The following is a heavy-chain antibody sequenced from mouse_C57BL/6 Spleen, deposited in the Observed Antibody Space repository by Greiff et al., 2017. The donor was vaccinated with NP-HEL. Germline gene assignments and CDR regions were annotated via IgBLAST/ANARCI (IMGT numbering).Heavy chain of an antibody. CDR1: GYTFTSYW. CDR3: ARNYYGSSYDFDY. CDR2: IDPNSGGT. Sequence: QVHVKQPGAELVKPGASVKLSCKASGYTFTSYWMHWVKQRPGRGLEWIGRIDPNSGGTKYNEKFKRKATLTVDKPSSTAYMQLSSLTSEDSAVYYCARNYYGSSYDFDYWGQGTTLTVSS. J-gene: IGHJ2*01. D-gene: IGHD1-1*01. V-gene: IGHV1-72*01.